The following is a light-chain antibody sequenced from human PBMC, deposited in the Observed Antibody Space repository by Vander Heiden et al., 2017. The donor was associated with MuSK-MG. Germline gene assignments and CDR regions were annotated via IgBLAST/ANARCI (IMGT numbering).Light chain of an antibody. V-gene: IGLV2-14*01. Sequence: QSALTQPASVSGSLGQSITIACTGTSSDIAYYNYVSWYQQHPGKAPKLIIYDVSYRPSGVSKRFSASKSGNTASLTISGLQADDEADYYCSSYTTSRTYVFGTGTKVTVL. CDR2: DVS. CDR1: SSDIAYYNY. J-gene: IGLJ1*01. CDR3: SSYTTSRTYV.